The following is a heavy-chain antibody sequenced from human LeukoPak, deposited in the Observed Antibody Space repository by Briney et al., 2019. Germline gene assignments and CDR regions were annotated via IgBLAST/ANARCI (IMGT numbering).Heavy chain of an antibody. CDR1: GYTFTSYY. V-gene: IGHV1-46*01. J-gene: IGHJ5*02. CDR3: ARDYCGGDCYSRSWFDP. CDR2: INPSGGST. Sequence: ASVKVSCKASGYTFTSYYMHWVRQAPGQGLEWMGIINPSGGSTSYAQKFQGRVTMTRDTSTSTVYMELSSLRSEDTAVYYCARDYCGGDCYSRSWFDPWGQGTLVTVSS. D-gene: IGHD2-21*02.